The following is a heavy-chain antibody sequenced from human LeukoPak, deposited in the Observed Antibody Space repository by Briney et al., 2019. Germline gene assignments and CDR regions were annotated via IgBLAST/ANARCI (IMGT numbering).Heavy chain of an antibody. CDR3: AKDRSGGSYYDNWFDP. CDR2: IWSDGSNK. Sequence: GGSLRHSCAASGFTFSRYGMHWVRQAPGQGLEWVAFIWSDGSNKYYGDSVKGRLTISRDDSKNTLYLQMNSLRAEDTAVYYCAKDRSGGSYYDNWFDPWGQGTLVTVSS. D-gene: IGHD1-26*01. J-gene: IGHJ5*02. V-gene: IGHV3-30*02. CDR1: GFTFSRYG.